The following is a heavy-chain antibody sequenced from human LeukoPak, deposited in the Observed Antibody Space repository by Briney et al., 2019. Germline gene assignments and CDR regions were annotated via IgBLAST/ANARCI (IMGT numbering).Heavy chain of an antibody. CDR1: GGSFSGYY. D-gene: IGHD3-3*02. V-gene: IGHV4-34*01. J-gene: IGHJ4*02. CDR3: ARHFPGYYFDY. CDR2: INHSGST. Sequence: SETLSLTCAVYGGSFSGYYWSWIRQPPGKGLEWIGEINHSGSTNYNPSLKSRVTISVDTSKNQFSLKLSSVTAADTAVYYCARHFPGYYFDYWGQGTLVTVSS.